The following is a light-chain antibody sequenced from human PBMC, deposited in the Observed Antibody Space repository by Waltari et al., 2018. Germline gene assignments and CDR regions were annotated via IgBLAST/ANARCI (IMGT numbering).Light chain of an antibody. J-gene: IGKJ4*01. Sequence: EVVMTQSPAALSVSPGDRVTLSCKASQNIDNNLAWYQQKPGQSPRLLIYGASTRATGVPARFSGSGSGTEFTLTISSLQSEDCAVFYCQQYNRWPPLTFGGGTKAEIK. CDR2: GAS. CDR3: QQYNRWPPLT. V-gene: IGKV3-15*01. CDR1: QNIDNN.